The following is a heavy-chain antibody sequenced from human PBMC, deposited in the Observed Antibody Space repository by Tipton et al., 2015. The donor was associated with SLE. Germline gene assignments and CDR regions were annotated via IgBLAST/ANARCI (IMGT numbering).Heavy chain of an antibody. CDR3: VRLRSKVLIDY. V-gene: IGHV4-61*09. D-gene: IGHD2-8*01. Sequence: TLSLTCTVSRGSINSGSYYWTWIRQPAGKGLEWIGHIYTSGSTTYNPSLKSRITISVDTSKNQFSLEVRSVTAADTAVYYCVRLRSKVLIDYWGQGTLVTVSS. CDR2: IYTSGST. CDR1: RGSINSGSYY. J-gene: IGHJ4*02.